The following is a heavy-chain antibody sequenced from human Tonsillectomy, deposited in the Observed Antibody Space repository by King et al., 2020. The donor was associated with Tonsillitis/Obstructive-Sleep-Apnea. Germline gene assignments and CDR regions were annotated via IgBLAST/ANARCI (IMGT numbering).Heavy chain of an antibody. V-gene: IGHV4-39*01. CDR3: ATSLSYSSSSAYFYYGLDV. CDR1: GDSISXTTYY. J-gene: IGHJ6*02. D-gene: IGHD6-6*01. CDR2: IYYTXXS. Sequence: LQLQESGPGLVKPSETLSLTCTVSGDSISXTTYYWGWXRQPPGKGLXWXXXIYYTXXSYXNPSXKSRVTISVXXSKNQFSLKVNXXXGAXTAVYYCATSLSYSSSSAYFYYGLDVWGQGTTVTVSS.